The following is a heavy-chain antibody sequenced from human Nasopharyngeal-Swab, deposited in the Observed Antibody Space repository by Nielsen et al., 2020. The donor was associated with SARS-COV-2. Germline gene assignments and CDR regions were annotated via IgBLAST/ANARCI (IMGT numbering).Heavy chain of an antibody. D-gene: IGHD3-10*01. CDR2: ISVYNADT. J-gene: IGHJ4*02. Sequence: ASVKVSCKASGYSFRSYGINWVRQAPGQGLEWVGWISVYNADTNYAQKLQGRVSMTTDTSTTTAYMELRSLRSDDTAVYYCARDLLGRDYYFSYWGQGTLVTVSS. CDR1: GYSFRSYG. CDR3: ARDLLGRDYYFSY. V-gene: IGHV1-18*01.